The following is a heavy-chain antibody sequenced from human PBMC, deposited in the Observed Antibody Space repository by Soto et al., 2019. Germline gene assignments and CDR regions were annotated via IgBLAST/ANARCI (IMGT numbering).Heavy chain of an antibody. CDR1: GGTFSSYT. Sequence: QVQLVQSGAEVKRPGSSVKVSCKASGGTFSSYTVSWLRQAPGQGLEWIGGIIPDFGTTNYAQKFEGRVTITADGFTNTAFMELDTLKSDDTAVYYCARGQLTTHVAVAGPDLYFGLWGRGTLVTVSS. V-gene: IGHV1-69*01. D-gene: IGHD6-19*01. J-gene: IGHJ4*02. CDR2: IIPDFGTT. CDR3: ARGQLTTHVAVAGPDLYFGL.